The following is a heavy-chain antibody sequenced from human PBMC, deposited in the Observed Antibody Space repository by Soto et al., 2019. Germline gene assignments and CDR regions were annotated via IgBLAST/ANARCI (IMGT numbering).Heavy chain of an antibody. V-gene: IGHV5-51*01. D-gene: IGHD3-22*01. J-gene: IGHJ6*02. CDR3: ARCSGRYYYDSSGYYPLPYGMDV. CDR2: IYPGDSDT. CDR1: GYSFTSYW. Sequence: GESLKISCKGSGYSFTSYWIGWVRQMPGKGLEWMGIIYPGDSDTRYSPSFQGQVTISADKSISTAYLQWSSLKASDTAMYYCARCSGRYYYDSSGYYPLPYGMDVWGQGTTVT.